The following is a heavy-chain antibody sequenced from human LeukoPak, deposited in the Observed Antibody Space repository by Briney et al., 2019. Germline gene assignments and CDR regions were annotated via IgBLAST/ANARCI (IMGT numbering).Heavy chain of an antibody. D-gene: IGHD2/OR15-2a*01. CDR2: IYSDDT. CDR3: ARRAGAFSHPYDY. Sequence: GGSLRLSCTVSGFTVSSNSMSWVRQAPGEGLEWVSFIYSDDTHYSDSVKGQFTLSRDNSKTTLYLQMNSLRAEDTAVYYCARRAGAFSHPYDYWGQGTLVTVSS. V-gene: IGHV3-53*01. J-gene: IGHJ4*02. CDR1: GFTVSSNS.